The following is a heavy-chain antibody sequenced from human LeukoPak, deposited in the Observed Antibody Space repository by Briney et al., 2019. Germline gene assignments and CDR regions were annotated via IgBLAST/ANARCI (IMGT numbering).Heavy chain of an antibody. D-gene: IGHD6-6*01. CDR3: ARQRHSSSSLIFYSYYYMDV. CDR1: GGSISSSSYY. Sequence: AETLSLTCTVSGGSISSSSYYWGWIRQPPGKGRDWIGGIYYSGSTYYNPARKSRGTISVDTSKNQFSLTPSSVHAADTAVYYCARQRHSSSSLIFYSYYYMDVWGKGTTVTVSS. J-gene: IGHJ6*03. V-gene: IGHV4-39*01. CDR2: IYYSGST.